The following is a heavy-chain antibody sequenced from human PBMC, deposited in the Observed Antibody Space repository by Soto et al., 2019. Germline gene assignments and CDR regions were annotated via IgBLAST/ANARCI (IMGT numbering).Heavy chain of an antibody. CDR2: ITSAGDT. J-gene: IGHJ4*02. V-gene: IGHV3-13*01. D-gene: IGHD3-10*01. Sequence: EVQLVESGGGLVQPGGSLRLSCAASGFIFSSYDMHWVRQATGKRLEWVSTITSAGDTYYPGSVKGRFTISRENSKNSLFLQMNNLRAGDTAVYFCARSQNYSGSGRVPNFGYWGQGTQVTVSS. CDR1: GFIFSSYD. CDR3: ARSQNYSGSGRVPNFGY.